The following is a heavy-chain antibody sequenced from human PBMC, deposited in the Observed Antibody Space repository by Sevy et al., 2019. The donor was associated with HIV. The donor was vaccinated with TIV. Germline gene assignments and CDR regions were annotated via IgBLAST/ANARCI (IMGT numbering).Heavy chain of an antibody. CDR1: GYTFTGYY. CDR3: AREDRYYDLLTGYKGRDYYYGMDV. CDR2: INPNSGGT. Sequence: ASVKVSCKASGYTFTGYYMHWVRQAPGQGLEWMGRINPNSGGTNYAQKFQGRVTMTRDTSISTAYMELSRLRSDDTAVYYCAREDRYYDLLTGYKGRDYYYGMDVWGQGTTVTVSS. J-gene: IGHJ6*02. D-gene: IGHD3-9*01. V-gene: IGHV1-2*06.